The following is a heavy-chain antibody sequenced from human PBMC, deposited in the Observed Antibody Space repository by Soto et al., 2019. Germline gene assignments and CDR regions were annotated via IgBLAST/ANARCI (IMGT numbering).Heavy chain of an antibody. J-gene: IGHJ3*02. CDR2: INPNSGGT. V-gene: IGHV1-2*04. CDR1: GYTFTGYY. D-gene: IGHD5-12*01. Sequence: ASVKVSCKASGYTFTGYYMHWVRQAPGQGLEWMGWINPNSGGTNYAQKFQGWVTMTRDTSISTAYMELSRLRSDDTAVYYCAREMATTRGPYAFDIWGQGTMVTVSS. CDR3: AREMATTRGPYAFDI.